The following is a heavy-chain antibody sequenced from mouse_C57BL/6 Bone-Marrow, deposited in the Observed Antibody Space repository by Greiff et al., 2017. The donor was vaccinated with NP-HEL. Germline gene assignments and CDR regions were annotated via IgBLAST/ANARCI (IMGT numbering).Heavy chain of an antibody. J-gene: IGHJ4*01. CDR3: TGPTIVTLDY. D-gene: IGHD2-5*01. Sequence: DVKLQESGGGLVQPGGSMKLSCVASGFTFSNYWMNWVRQSPEKGLEWVAQIRLKSDNYATHYAESVKGRFTISRDDSKSSVYLQMNNLRAEDTRIYYCTGPTIVTLDYWGQGTSVTVSS. CDR1: GFTFSNYW. V-gene: IGHV6-3*01. CDR2: IRLKSDNYAT.